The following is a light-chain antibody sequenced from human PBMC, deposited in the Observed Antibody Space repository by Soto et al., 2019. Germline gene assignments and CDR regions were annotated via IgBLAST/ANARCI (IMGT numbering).Light chain of an antibody. CDR1: SSNIGAGYD. CDR3: QSYDSRLSGSV. Sequence: QSVLTQPPSVSGASGQRVTISCTGSSSNIGAGYDVHWYQQLPGTAPKLLIYVNSNRPSGVPDRFSGSKSGTSASLAITGLQAEDEADYYCQSYDSRLSGSVFGGGTKLTVL. J-gene: IGLJ2*01. V-gene: IGLV1-40*01. CDR2: VNS.